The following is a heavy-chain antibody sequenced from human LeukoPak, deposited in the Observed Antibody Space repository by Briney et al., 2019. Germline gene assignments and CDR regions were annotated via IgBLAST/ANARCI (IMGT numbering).Heavy chain of an antibody. CDR1: GFTFSSYW. CDR3: AKAKGHSYGPYYFDY. Sequence: GGSLRLSCAASGFTFSSYWMHWVRQAPGKGLVWVSRINSDGSSTSYADSVKGRFTISRDNAKNTLYLEMNSLRAEDTAVYYCAKAKGHSYGPYYFDYWGQGTLVTVSS. J-gene: IGHJ4*02. V-gene: IGHV3-74*01. D-gene: IGHD5-18*01. CDR2: INSDGSST.